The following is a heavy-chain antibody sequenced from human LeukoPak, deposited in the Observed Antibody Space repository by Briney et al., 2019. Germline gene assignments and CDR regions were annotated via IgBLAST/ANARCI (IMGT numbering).Heavy chain of an antibody. CDR3: ASRIAVAGSSGDAFDI. CDR2: IYPGDSDT. V-gene: IGHV5-51*01. D-gene: IGHD6-19*01. CDR1: GYSFISYW. Sequence: GESLKISCKGSGYSFISYWIGWVRQMPGKGLEWMGIIYPGDSDTRYSPSFQGQVTISADKSISTAYLQWSSLKASDTAMYYCASRIAVAGSSGDAFDIWGQGTMVTVSS. J-gene: IGHJ3*02.